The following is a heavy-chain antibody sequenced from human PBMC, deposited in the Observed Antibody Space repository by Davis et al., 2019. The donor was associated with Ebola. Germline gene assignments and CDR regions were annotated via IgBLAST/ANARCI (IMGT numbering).Heavy chain of an antibody. D-gene: IGHD3-10*01. V-gene: IGHV3-30*02. CDR2: IRYDGSNK. CDR3: AKDMGYYGSGSYSD. Sequence: GESLKISCAASGFTFSSYGMHWVRQAPGKGLEWVAFIRYDGSNKYYADSVKGRFTISRDNSKNTLYLQMNSLRAEDTAVYYCAKDMGYYGSGSYSDWGQGTLVTVSS. CDR1: GFTFSSYG. J-gene: IGHJ4*02.